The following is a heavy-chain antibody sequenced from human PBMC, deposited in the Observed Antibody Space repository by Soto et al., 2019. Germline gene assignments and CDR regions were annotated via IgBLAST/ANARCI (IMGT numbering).Heavy chain of an antibody. Sequence: QLQLQESGPGLVKPSETLSLTCTVSGGSISSSSYYWGWIRLPPGKGMEWIGRIDYSGRTYYNPSRSSRIPISVVTSKNQFSLKLSSENAADTAVYYCARGGILGDDSSGYEAFERGNRSFDYGGQGTLVTVSS. D-gene: IGHD3-22*01. J-gene: IGHJ4*02. CDR2: IDYSGRT. CDR3: ARGGILGDDSSGYEAFERGNRSFDY. V-gene: IGHV4-39*01. CDR1: GGSISSSSYY.